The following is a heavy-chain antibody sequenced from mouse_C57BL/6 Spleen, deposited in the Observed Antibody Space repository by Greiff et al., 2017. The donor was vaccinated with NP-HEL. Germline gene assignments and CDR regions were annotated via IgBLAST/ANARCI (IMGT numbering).Heavy chain of an antibody. J-gene: IGHJ4*01. CDR2: ISSGGSYT. V-gene: IGHV5-6*02. Sequence: DVMLVESGGDLVKPGGSLKLSCAASGFTFSSYGMSWVRQTPDKRLEWVATISSGGSYTYYPDSVKGRFTISRDNAKNTLYLQMSSLKSEDTAMYYCAKIYDGYYWAMDYWGQGTSVTVSS. CDR1: GFTFSSYG. CDR3: AKIYDGYYWAMDY. D-gene: IGHD2-3*01.